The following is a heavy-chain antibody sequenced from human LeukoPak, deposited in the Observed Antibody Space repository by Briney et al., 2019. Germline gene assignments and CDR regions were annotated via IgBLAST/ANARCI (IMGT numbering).Heavy chain of an antibody. CDR1: GGSISSRYY. CDR2: LYYTGST. CDR3: ARVKVDTAMGFDY. D-gene: IGHD5-18*01. J-gene: IGHJ4*02. Sequence: SETLSLTCSVSGGSISSRYYWGWIRQSPGKGLEWIGGLYYTGSTYYNPSLKSRVTISVDTSKNQFSLKLSSVTAADTAVYHCARVKVDTAMGFDYWGQGTLVTVSS. V-gene: IGHV4-39*07.